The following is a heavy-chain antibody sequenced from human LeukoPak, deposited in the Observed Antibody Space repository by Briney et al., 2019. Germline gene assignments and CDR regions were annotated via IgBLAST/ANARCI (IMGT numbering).Heavy chain of an antibody. CDR2: INQDSSEK. V-gene: IGHV3-7*01. Sequence: GGSLRLSCAASGFTFSWYWMSWVRQAPGKGLEWVANINQDSSEKYYVDSVKGRFTISRDNAKNSLYLQLNTLRPEDTAVYYCVQGWRDNWGQGTLVTVSS. CDR3: VQGWRDN. D-gene: IGHD2-15*01. CDR1: GFTFSWYW. J-gene: IGHJ4*02.